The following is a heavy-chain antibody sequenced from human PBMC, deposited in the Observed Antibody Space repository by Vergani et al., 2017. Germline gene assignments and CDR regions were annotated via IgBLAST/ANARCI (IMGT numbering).Heavy chain of an antibody. D-gene: IGHD3-22*01. CDR2: ISGSGGST. CDR3: ANSPVEYYYDSSGYYGGAFDI. Sequence: EVQLLESGGDLVQPGGSLRLSCAASGFTFNHYAMNWVRQAPGKGLEWVSGISGSGGSTYNAGSVKGRFTISRDNSKNTLYLQMNSLRAEDTAVYYCANSPVEYYYDSSGYYGGAFDIWGQGTMVTVSS. J-gene: IGHJ3*02. V-gene: IGHV3-23*01. CDR1: GFTFNHYA.